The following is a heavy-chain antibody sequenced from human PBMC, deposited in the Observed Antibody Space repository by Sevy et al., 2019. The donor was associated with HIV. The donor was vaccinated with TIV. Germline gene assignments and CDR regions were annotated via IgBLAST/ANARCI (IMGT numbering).Heavy chain of an antibody. Sequence: GGSLRLSCAASGFTFSSYDFHWVRQATGNGLEWVSTIGTLFDTYYPDSVKCRFAISRENAKNSFFLQMNNLRAGDTAIYYCTRGLLIHPSYAFAIWGQGTMVTVSS. CDR3: TRGLLIHPSYAFAI. CDR1: GFTFSSYD. J-gene: IGHJ3*02. CDR2: IGTLFDT. D-gene: IGHD5-18*01. V-gene: IGHV3-13*01.